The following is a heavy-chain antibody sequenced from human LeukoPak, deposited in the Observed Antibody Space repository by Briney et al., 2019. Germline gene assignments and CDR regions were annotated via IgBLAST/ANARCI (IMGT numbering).Heavy chain of an antibody. CDR1: VFTISSYG. CDR2: IRYDGSTK. V-gene: IGHV3-30*02. Sequence: SGGSLRLSCVASVFTISSYGMHWARQAPGKGLEWVTFIRYDGSTKDYADSVKGRFTISRDNSKNTLYLQMNSLRPEDTALYYCVKGGKRDRSGFYDSWGQGTLVTVSS. CDR3: VKGGKRDRSGFYDS. J-gene: IGHJ4*02. D-gene: IGHD3-22*01.